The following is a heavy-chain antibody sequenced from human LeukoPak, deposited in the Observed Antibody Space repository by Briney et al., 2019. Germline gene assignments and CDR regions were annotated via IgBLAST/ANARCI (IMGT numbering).Heavy chain of an antibody. CDR2: IYHSGST. J-gene: IGHJ4*02. CDR1: GGSISSGGYS. D-gene: IGHD6-13*01. Sequence: SETLSLTCAVSGGSISSGGYSWSWIRQPPGKGLEWIGYIYHSGSTYYNPSLKSRVTISVDRSKNQISLKLSSVTAADTAVYYCARAIAAAGPFFDYWGQGTLVTVSS. V-gene: IGHV4-30-2*01. CDR3: ARAIAAAGPFFDY.